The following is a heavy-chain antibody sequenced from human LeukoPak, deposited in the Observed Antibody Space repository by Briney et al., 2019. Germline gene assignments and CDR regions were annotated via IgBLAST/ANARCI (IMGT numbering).Heavy chain of an antibody. J-gene: IGHJ4*02. V-gene: IGHV3-21*01. CDR2: MSSSSSYI. CDR1: GFTFSSYS. CDR3: ASYPDDIVVVVAATDY. D-gene: IGHD2-15*01. Sequence: GGSLRLSCAASGFTFSSYSMNWVRQAPGEGLEWVSSMSSSSSYIYYADSVKGRFIISRDNAKNSLYLQMNSLRADDTAVYYSASYPDDIVVVVAATDYWGQGTLVTVSS.